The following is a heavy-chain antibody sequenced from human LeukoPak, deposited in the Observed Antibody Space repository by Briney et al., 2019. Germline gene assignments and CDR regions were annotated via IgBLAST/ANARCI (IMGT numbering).Heavy chain of an antibody. CDR1: GFTFSSYW. V-gene: IGHV3-7*01. CDR3: ARDSSRLRGGGGLDI. D-gene: IGHD3-10*01. Sequence: PGGSLRLSCAASGFTFSSYWMSWVRQAPGKGLEWVANIKQDGSEKYYVDSVKGRFTISRDNAKNSLYLQMNSLRAEDTAVYYCARDSSRLRGGGGLDIWGQGTMVTVSS. CDR2: IKQDGSEK. J-gene: IGHJ3*02.